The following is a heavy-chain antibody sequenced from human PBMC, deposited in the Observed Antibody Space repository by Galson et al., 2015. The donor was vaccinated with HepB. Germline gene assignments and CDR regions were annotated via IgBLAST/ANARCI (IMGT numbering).Heavy chain of an antibody. CDR2: ISWNSGSI. Sequence: SLRLSCAASGFTFDDYAMHWVRQAPGKGLEWVSGISWNSGSIGYADSVKGRFTISRDNAKNSLYLQMNSLRAEDTALYYCAKDPTRGGGIWGQGTMVTVSS. CDR3: AKDPTRGGGI. CDR1: GFTFDDYA. D-gene: IGHD2-2*01. V-gene: IGHV3-9*01. J-gene: IGHJ3*02.